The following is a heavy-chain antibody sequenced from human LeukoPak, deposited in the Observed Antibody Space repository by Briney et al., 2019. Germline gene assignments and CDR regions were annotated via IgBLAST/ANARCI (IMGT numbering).Heavy chain of an antibody. V-gene: IGHV3-48*01. CDR1: GFTISSYS. CDR3: ASSPLTSRRTYFDY. Sequence: GGSLRLSCAASGFTISSYSMNWVRQAPGKGLEWVSYISSSSSTIYYADSVKGRFTISRDNAKNSLYLQMNSLRAEDTAVHYCASSPLTSRRTYFDYWGQGTLVTVSS. J-gene: IGHJ4*02. D-gene: IGHD4/OR15-4a*01. CDR2: ISSSSSTI.